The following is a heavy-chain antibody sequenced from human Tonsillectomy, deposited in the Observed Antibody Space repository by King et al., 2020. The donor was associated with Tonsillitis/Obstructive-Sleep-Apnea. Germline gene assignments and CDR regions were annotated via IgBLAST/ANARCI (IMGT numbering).Heavy chain of an antibody. J-gene: IGHJ4*02. CDR2: ITTYNGNT. CDR3: AGSIGRSWYFQPFDY. V-gene: IGHV1-18*01. Sequence: VQLVQSGAEVKMPGASVKVSCKTSGYTFTSYGITWVRQAPGQGLEWMGWITTYNGNTNYAQKLQGRVTMTTDTSTSTAYMELRSLRSDDTAVYYCAGSIGRSWYFQPFDYWGQGTLVTVSS. CDR1: GYTFTSYG. D-gene: IGHD6-13*01.